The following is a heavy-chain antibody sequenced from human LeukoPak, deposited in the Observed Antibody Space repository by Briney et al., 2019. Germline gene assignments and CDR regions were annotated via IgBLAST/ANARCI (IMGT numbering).Heavy chain of an antibody. J-gene: IGHJ6*02. V-gene: IGHV1-46*01. D-gene: IGHD5-12*01. CDR1: GYTFTSYY. CDR3: ARGKGVATTYLTGVYYYYGMDV. Sequence: ASVKVSCKASGYTFTSYYMHWVRQAPGQGLEWMGIINPSGGSTSYAQKFQGRVTMTRDTSTSTVYMELSSLRSEDTAVYYCARGKGVATTYLTGVYYYYGMDVWGQGTTVTVSS. CDR2: INPSGGST.